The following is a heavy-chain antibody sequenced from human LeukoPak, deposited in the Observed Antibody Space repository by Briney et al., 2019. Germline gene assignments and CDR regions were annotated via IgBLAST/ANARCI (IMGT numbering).Heavy chain of an antibody. Sequence: SVKVSCKASGGTFSSYAISWVRQAPGQGLEWMGGIIPIFGTANYAQKFQGRVTITADESTSTAYMELSSLRSEDTAVYYCARVRVEDCSSTSCYNWFDPWGQGTLVTVSS. CDR3: ARVRVEDCSSTSCYNWFDP. J-gene: IGHJ5*02. V-gene: IGHV1-69*13. D-gene: IGHD2-2*01. CDR2: IIPIFGTA. CDR1: GGTFSSYA.